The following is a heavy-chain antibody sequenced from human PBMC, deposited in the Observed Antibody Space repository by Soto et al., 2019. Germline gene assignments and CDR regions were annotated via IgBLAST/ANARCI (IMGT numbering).Heavy chain of an antibody. CDR1: GFTFSSYG. CDR2: IWYDGSNK. V-gene: IGHV3-33*01. J-gene: IGHJ4*02. D-gene: IGHD3-3*01. CDR3: ARDSPYYDFWSGYDGTLFDY. Sequence: GGSLRLSCAASGFTFSSYGMHWVRQAPGKGLEWVAVIWYDGSNKYYADSVKGRFTISRDNSKNTLYLQMNSLRAEDTAVYYCARDSPYYDFWSGYDGTLFDYRGQGTLVTVSS.